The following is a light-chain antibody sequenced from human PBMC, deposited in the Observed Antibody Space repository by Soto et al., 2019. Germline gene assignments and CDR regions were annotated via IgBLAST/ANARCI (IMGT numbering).Light chain of an antibody. CDR1: SSNIGSTT. V-gene: IGLV1-44*01. CDR3: AAWDDNLNGVV. Sequence: QLVLTQPPSASGTPGQRVTIACSGSSSNIGSTTVKWYQQLPGTAPKLLIYNNNQRPSGVPDRFSGSKSGTSASLAISGLQSEDEADYYCAAWDDNLNGVVFGGGTKLTVL. J-gene: IGLJ3*02. CDR2: NNN.